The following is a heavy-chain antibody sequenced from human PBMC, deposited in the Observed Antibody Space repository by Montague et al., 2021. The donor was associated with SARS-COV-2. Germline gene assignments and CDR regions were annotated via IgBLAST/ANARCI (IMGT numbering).Heavy chain of an antibody. Sequence: SETLSLTCTVSGGSISSYYWSWIRQPPGKGLEWIGYMYYSGSTNYNPSLKSRVTISVDTSKNQFSLKLSSVTAADTAVYYCARGSSFVTIFGVVITDPLFDYWGQGTLGTVSS. CDR1: GGSISSYY. J-gene: IGHJ4*02. CDR3: ARGSSFVTIFGVVITDPLFDY. D-gene: IGHD3-3*01. CDR2: MYYSGST. V-gene: IGHV4-59*12.